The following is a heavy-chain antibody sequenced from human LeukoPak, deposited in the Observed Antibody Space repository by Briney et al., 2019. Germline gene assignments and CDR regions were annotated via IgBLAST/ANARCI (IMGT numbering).Heavy chain of an antibody. D-gene: IGHD6-19*01. J-gene: IGHJ6*02. CDR1: GFTFSSSG. Sequence: GGSLRLSCAASGFTFSSSGLHWVRQAPVKGLEWVAVISYDGSNKYYADSVKGRFTISRENSKNTLYLQMNSLRVEDTAVYYCATDAIAVAGRSPHYYYYYGMDVWGQGTTVTVTS. V-gene: IGHV3-30*03. CDR2: ISYDGSNK. CDR3: ATDAIAVAGRSPHYYYYYGMDV.